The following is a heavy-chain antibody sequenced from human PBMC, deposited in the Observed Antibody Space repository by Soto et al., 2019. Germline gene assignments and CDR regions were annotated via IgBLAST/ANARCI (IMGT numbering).Heavy chain of an antibody. CDR3: ARDSGYDSGSSVNHYLDY. CDR2: IMKDGSVK. V-gene: IGHV3-7*01. D-gene: IGHD3-10*01. J-gene: IGHJ4*01. CDR1: GFTFGSYW. Sequence: EVQLVESGGGLVQPRGSLRLSCAASGFTFGSYWMSWVRQTPGKGLEWLGTIMKDGSVKKYVDSVKGRFTVSRDNAKNSLYLQMDSLRVEDTAVYYCARDSGYDSGSSVNHYLDYWGHGTLVTVSS.